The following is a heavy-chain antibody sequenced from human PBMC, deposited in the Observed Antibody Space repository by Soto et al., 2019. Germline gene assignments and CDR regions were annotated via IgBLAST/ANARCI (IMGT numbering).Heavy chain of an antibody. CDR3: ATRITVFGLLIPPFDP. CDR1: GGSVTCYY. J-gene: IGHJ5*02. V-gene: IGHV4-34*01. CDR2: INHTGGT. Sequence: TSETLSLTCPVYGGSVTCYYWTWIRQPPGKGLEWIGEINHTGGTHYNPSLKSRVTMSVDTSKNQFSLRLSSVTEADTAIYYCATRITVFGLLIPPFDPWGQGTQVTVSS. D-gene: IGHD3-3*01.